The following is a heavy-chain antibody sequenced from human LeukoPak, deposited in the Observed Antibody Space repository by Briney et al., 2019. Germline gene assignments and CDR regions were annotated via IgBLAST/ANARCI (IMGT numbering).Heavy chain of an antibody. V-gene: IGHV1-2*02. J-gene: IGHJ4*02. CDR2: INPNSGGT. Sequence: GASVKVSCKASGYTFTGYYMHWVRQAPGQGLEWMGWINPNSGGTNYAQKFQGRVTLTRDTSTSTAYMELSWLRSDDTAVYYCASVKDIVVGGGPYYLDYWGQGTLVTVSS. D-gene: IGHD2-15*01. CDR1: GYTFTGYY. CDR3: ASVKDIVVGGGPYYLDY.